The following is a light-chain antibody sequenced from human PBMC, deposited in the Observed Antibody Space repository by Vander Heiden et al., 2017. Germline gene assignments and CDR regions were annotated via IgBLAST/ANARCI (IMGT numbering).Light chain of an antibody. CDR2: DVS. CDR1: SSDVGGYNY. V-gene: IGLV2-14*03. J-gene: IGLJ2*01. CDR3: SSYTSSSTLV. Sequence: QSALTQPASVSGSPGQSITISCTGTSSDVGGYNYVSWYQQHPGKAPKLMIYDVSNRPSGVSNRFAGSKSGNTACLTISGLQAEDEADYYCSSYTSSSTLVFGGGTKLTV.